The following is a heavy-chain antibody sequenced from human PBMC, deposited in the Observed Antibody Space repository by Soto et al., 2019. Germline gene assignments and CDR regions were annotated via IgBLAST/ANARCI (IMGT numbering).Heavy chain of an antibody. J-gene: IGHJ3*02. Sequence: GGSLRLSCAASGFTFSSYGMHWVRQAPGKGLEWVAVISYDGSNKYYADSVKGRFTISRDNSKNTLYLQMNSLRAEDTAVYYCAKTGRYSGYDAMDAFDIWGQGTMVTV. D-gene: IGHD5-12*01. CDR1: GFTFSSYG. CDR3: AKTGRYSGYDAMDAFDI. CDR2: ISYDGSNK. V-gene: IGHV3-30*18.